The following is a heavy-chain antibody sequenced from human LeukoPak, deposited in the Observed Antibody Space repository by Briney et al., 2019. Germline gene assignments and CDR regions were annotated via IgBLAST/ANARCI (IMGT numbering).Heavy chain of an antibody. V-gene: IGHV3-30*18. D-gene: IGHD6-13*01. J-gene: IGHJ4*02. Sequence: GGSLRLSCAASGFTFSSYGMHWVRQAPGKELEWVAVISYDGSNKYYADSVKGRFTISRDNSKNTLYLQMNSLRAEDTAVYYCAKIQYSSSWYSDYWGQGTLVTVSS. CDR1: GFTFSSYG. CDR3: AKIQYSSSWYSDY. CDR2: ISYDGSNK.